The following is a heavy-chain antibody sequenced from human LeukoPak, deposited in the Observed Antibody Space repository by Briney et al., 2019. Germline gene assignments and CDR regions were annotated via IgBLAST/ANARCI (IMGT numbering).Heavy chain of an antibody. Sequence: GGSLRLSCTASGFTFSDCDMNWFRQAPGKGLEWVASISYRSSHIYYADSAKGRFTISRDNAKNSLYLQMNNLRAEDTAVYYCGRAFWGQGTLVTVFS. CDR3: GRAF. CDR1: GFTFSDCD. CDR2: ISYRSSHI. V-gene: IGHV3-21*06. J-gene: IGHJ4*02.